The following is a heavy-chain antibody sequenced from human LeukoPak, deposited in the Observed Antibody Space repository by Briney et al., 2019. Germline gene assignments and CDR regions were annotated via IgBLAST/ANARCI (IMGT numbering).Heavy chain of an antibody. D-gene: IGHD3-9*01. V-gene: IGHV3-30*04. CDR3: ARGPDYDILADYFDY. CDR1: GFTFSSYA. Sequence: GGSLRLSCAASGFTFSSYAIHWVRQAPGKGLEWVAVISYDGSNKFYADSVRGRFTISRDNSKNTLFLQMNSLRPEDTAVYYCARGPDYDILADYFDYWGQGTLVTVSS. CDR2: ISYDGSNK. J-gene: IGHJ4*02.